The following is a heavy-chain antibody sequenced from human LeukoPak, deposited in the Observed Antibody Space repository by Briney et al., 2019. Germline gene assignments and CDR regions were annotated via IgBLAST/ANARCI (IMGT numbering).Heavy chain of an antibody. D-gene: IGHD3-16*01. CDR2: IRWSSSGSPI. CDR1: GFTFSNYA. V-gene: IGHV3-48*01. J-gene: IGHJ4*02. CDR3: ARDSGRGGSIDY. Sequence: PGGSQRLSCTASGFTFSNYAMDWVRQAPGKGLEWVSYIRWSSSGSPIYHADSVKGRFTISRDNAKNSLYLQMNSLRAEDTAVYYCARDSGRGGSIDYWGQGILVTVTS.